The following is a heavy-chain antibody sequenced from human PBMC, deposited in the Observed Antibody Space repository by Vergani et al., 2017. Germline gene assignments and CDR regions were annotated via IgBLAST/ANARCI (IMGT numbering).Heavy chain of an antibody. CDR2: IYSGGST. V-gene: IGHV3-66*02. CDR1: GFTVSSNY. J-gene: IGHJ4*02. Sequence: EVQLVESGGGLVQPGGSLRLSCAASGFTVSSNYMSWVRQAPGKGLEWVSVIYSGGSTYYADSVKGRFTISRDNSKNTLYLQMNSLRAEDTAVYYCASSRDGCIDYFDYWGHTTLSWDYWGQGTLVTVSS. CDR3: ASSRDGCIDYFDYWGHTTLSWDY. D-gene: IGHD5-24*01.